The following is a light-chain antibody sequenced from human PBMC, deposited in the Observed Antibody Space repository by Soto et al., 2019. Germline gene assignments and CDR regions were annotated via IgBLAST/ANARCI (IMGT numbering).Light chain of an antibody. V-gene: IGKV3-20*01. J-gene: IGKJ5*01. Sequence: EIVLTQSPGTLSLSPGQRATLSGSASQSVRSGFLAWFQQRPGQAPRLLIFGASYRAPGIPDRFSGGGSGTDFTLTISRLEAEDFAVYYCQQYNNWPSITFGQGTRLEIK. CDR3: QQYNNWPSIT. CDR2: GAS. CDR1: QSVRSGF.